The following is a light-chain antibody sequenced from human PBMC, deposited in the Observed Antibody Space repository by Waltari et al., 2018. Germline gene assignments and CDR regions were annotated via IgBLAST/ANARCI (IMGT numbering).Light chain of an antibody. CDR3: QQSYSIPYT. CDR2: AAS. Sequence: DIQMTQPPSSLSASVGDRVTITCRASKTTGRYLHWYQQKPGKAPKPLIYAASSLQSGVPSRFSGSGSGTDFTLTISSLRPEDVATYYCQQSYSIPYTFGQGTKLQIK. V-gene: IGKV1-39*01. J-gene: IGKJ2*01. CDR1: KTTGRY.